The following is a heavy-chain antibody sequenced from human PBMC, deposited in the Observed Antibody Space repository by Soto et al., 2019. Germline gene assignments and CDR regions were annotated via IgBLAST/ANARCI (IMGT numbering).Heavy chain of an antibody. CDR3: AREGIEARIHSA. Sequence: QVQVVQSGAEVKKPGASVKVSCNASGDTFTGFFLHWVRQAPGQGLEWLGWSNPNTGGTNYAKDFQGRITMTRDTSISTAYLELTSLSSDDTAVYDCAREGIEARIHSAWGQGTLVTVSS. J-gene: IGHJ5*02. D-gene: IGHD6-6*01. V-gene: IGHV1-2*02. CDR1: GDTFTGFF. CDR2: SNPNTGGT.